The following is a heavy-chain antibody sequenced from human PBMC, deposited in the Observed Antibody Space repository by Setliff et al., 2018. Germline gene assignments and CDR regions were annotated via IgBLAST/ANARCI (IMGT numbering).Heavy chain of an antibody. J-gene: IGHJ4*02. CDR2: ISHNGRV. Sequence: SETLSLTCTVSGDSISSSNYYWGWIRQTPGKDLEWIGEISHNGRVSSSPSLKSRVTISVDRAKNHFSLKLTSVTAADTAVYYCARSRYYDSSGNNYGLDYWGQGTQVTVSS. V-gene: IGHV4-39*02. CDR3: ARSRYYDSSGNNYGLDY. D-gene: IGHD3-22*01. CDR1: GDSISSSNYY.